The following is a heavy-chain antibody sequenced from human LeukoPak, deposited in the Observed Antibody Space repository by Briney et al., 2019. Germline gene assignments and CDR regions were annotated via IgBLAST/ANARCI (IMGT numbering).Heavy chain of an antibody. D-gene: IGHD3-10*01. CDR3: AKDHPDYSYYFDY. CDR1: GFTFSSYG. CDR2: ISYDGSNK. J-gene: IGHJ4*02. Sequence: PGGSLRLSCAASGFTFSSYGMHWVRLAPGKGLEWVAVISYDGSNKYYADSVKGRFTISRDNSRNTLYLQMNSLRAEDTAVYYCAKDHPDYSYYFDYWGQGTLVTVSS. V-gene: IGHV3-30*18.